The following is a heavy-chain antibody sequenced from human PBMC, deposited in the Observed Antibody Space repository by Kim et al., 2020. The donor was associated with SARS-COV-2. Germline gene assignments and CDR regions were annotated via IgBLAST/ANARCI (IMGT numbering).Heavy chain of an antibody. V-gene: IGHV3-23*01. J-gene: IGHJ5*02. Sequence: ADSVKGRFTISRDNYENTLFLQMNNLRAEDTAIYYCAKYGGRTGDYYSPWGQGTLVTVSS. CDR3: AKYGGRTGDYYSP. D-gene: IGHD1-1*01.